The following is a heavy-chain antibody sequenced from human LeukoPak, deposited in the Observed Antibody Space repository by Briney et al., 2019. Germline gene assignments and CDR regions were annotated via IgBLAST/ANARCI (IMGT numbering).Heavy chain of an antibody. Sequence: ASVKVSCKASGYTFTSYYMHWLRQAPGQGLEWMGIINPSGGSTGYAQKFQGRVTMTRDTSTSTVYMELSSLRSEDTAVYYYARGPINSSGYYYMDVWGKGTTVTVSS. J-gene: IGHJ6*03. CDR1: GYTFTSYY. CDR2: INPSGGST. V-gene: IGHV1-46*03. D-gene: IGHD5-18*01. CDR3: ARGPINSSGYYYMDV.